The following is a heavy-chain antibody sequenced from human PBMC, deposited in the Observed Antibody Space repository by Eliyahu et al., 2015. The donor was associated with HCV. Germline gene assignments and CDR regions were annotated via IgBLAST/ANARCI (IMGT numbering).Heavy chain of an antibody. D-gene: IGHD4/OR15-4a*01. J-gene: IGHJ3*02. Sequence: EVQLVESGGGLVKPGRSLRLSCTASGXTFGDYAMSWSRQAPGKGLEWVGFIRSKAYGGTTEYAASVKGRFTISRDDSKSIAYLQMNSLKTEDTAVYYCTREGLSPNDAFDIWGQGTMVTVSS. CDR3: TREGLSPNDAFDI. CDR1: GXTFGDYA. V-gene: IGHV3-49*05. CDR2: IRSKAYGGTT.